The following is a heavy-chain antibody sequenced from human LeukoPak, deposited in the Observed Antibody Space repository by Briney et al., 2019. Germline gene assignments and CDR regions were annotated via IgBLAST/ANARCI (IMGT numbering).Heavy chain of an antibody. CDR2: IYYSGST. D-gene: IGHD1-14*01. J-gene: IGHJ4*02. CDR1: GGSISSSSYY. V-gene: IGHV4-39*07. Sequence: SETLSLTCTVSGGSISSSSYYWGWIRQPPGKGLEWIGSIYYSGSTYYNPSLKSRVTISVDTSKNQFSLKLSSVTAADTAVYYCAREETGTTWGDFDYWGQGTLVTVSS. CDR3: AREETGTTWGDFDY.